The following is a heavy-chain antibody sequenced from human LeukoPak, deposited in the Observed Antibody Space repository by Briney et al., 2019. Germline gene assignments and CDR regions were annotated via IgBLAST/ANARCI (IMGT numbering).Heavy chain of an antibody. Sequence: ASVKVSCKASGYSFTNYDINWVRQATGQGLEWMGWMNPKSGDTGYSQKFQGRVFITRDTSINTAYMELSSLGSDDTAVYYCARDGQGSRSSWFDPWGQGTLVIVSS. CDR2: MNPKSGDT. J-gene: IGHJ5*02. CDR1: GYSFTNYD. D-gene: IGHD3-10*01. V-gene: IGHV1-8*03. CDR3: ARDGQGSRSSWFDP.